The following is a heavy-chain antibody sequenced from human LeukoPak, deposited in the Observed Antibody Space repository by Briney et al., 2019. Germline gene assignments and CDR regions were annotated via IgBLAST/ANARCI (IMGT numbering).Heavy chain of an antibody. CDR3: AKGNFLSFGESTPFDY. V-gene: IGHV3-23*01. CDR1: GFTFSSYA. Sequence: GGSLRLSCAASGFTFSSYAMSWVRQAPGKGLEWVSAISGSGGSTYYADSVKGRFTISRDNSKNTLYLQMNSLRAEDTAVYYCAKGNFLSFGESTPFDYWGQGTLVTVSS. J-gene: IGHJ4*02. CDR2: ISGSGGST. D-gene: IGHD3-10*01.